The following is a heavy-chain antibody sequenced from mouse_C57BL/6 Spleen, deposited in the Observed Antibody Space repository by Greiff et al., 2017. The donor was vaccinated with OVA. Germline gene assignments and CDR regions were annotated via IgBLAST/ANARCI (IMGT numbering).Heavy chain of an antibody. CDR1: GFTFSNYW. CDR3: TSSYQFAY. J-gene: IGHJ3*01. Sequence: EVMLVESGGGLVQPGGSMKLSCVASGFTFSNYWMNWVRQSPEKGLEWVAQIRLKSDNYATHYAESVKGRFTISRDDSKSSVYLQMNNLRAEDTGIYYCTSSYQFAYWGQGTLVTVSA. CDR2: IRLKSDNYAT. D-gene: IGHD1-1*01. V-gene: IGHV6-3*01.